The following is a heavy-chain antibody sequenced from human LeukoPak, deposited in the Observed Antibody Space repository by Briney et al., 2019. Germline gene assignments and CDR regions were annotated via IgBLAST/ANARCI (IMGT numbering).Heavy chain of an antibody. D-gene: IGHD3-16*01. V-gene: IGHV1-69*04. CDR2: IIPILGIA. CDR1: GGTFSSYA. CDR3: AGGAYYYMDV. Sequence: SVKVSCKASGGTFSSYAISWVRPAPGQGLEWMGRIIPILGIANYAQKFQGRVTITTDESTSTAYMELSSLRSEDTAVYYCAGGAYYYMDVWGKGTTVTVSS. J-gene: IGHJ6*03.